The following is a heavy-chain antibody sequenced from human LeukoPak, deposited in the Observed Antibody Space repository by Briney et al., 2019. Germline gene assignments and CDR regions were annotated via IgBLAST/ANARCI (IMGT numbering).Heavy chain of an antibody. V-gene: IGHV3-23*01. CDR1: GFTFSSYA. CDR2: ISGSGGST. Sequence: GGSLRLXCAASGFTFSSYAMSWVRQAPGKGLEWVSAISGSGGSTYYADSVKGRFTISRDNSKNTLYLQMNSLRAEDTAVYYCAKALSFLGYFDYWGQRSLVTVSS. D-gene: IGHD3-16*02. CDR3: AKALSFLGYFDY. J-gene: IGHJ4*02.